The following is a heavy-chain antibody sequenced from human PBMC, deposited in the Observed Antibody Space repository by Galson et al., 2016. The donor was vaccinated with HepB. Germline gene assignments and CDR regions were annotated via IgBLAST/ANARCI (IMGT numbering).Heavy chain of an antibody. V-gene: IGHV5-51*01. CDR1: AFNSTDYW. J-gene: IGHJ4*02. CDR2: IYPADSDT. D-gene: IGHD3-3*01. CDR3: ARAYYDFWSDRTHQDCFDH. Sequence: QSGAEVKKPGESLKISCKGSAFNSTDYWIAWVRQMAGKGLEWMGIIYPADSDTRYSPSFQGQVTISADKSISSAYLQWSSLKASDSAMYYCARAYYDFWSDRTHQDCFDHWGQGTLVTVSS.